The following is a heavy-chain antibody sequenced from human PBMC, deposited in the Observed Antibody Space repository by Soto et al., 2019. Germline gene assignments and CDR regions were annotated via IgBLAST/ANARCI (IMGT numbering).Heavy chain of an antibody. D-gene: IGHD3-10*01. Sequence: GASVKVSCKASGYTFTGYYMHWVRQAPGQGLEWMGWINPNSGGTNYAQKFQGWVTMTRDTSISTAYMELSRLRSDDTAVYYCARDGNYYGSGSYYKYYYYYMDVWGTGTTVTVSS. J-gene: IGHJ6*03. V-gene: IGHV1-2*04. CDR2: INPNSGGT. CDR3: ARDGNYYGSGSYYKYYYYYMDV. CDR1: GYTFTGYY.